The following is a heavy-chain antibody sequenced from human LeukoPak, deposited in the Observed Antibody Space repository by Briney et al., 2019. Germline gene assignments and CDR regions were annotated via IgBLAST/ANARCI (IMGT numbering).Heavy chain of an antibody. CDR2: VYSSGNT. CDR3: AREDPQTTVPEGLDV. Sequence: PSETLSLTCTVSGVPIDNYYWTWIRQPPGKRLEWIGYVYSSGNTNYNPSLKSRVTISVDTSKNQFSLKLTSVTAADTAIYYCAREDPQTTVPEGLDVWGPGTTVTASS. J-gene: IGHJ6*02. V-gene: IGHV4-59*01. CDR1: GVPIDNYY. D-gene: IGHD4-17*01.